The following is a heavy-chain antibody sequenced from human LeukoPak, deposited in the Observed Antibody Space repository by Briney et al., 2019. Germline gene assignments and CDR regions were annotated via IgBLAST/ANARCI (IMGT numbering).Heavy chain of an antibody. D-gene: IGHD6-6*01. Sequence: PAETLSLTCAVYGGSFSGYYWSWIRHPPGKGLEWIGEINHSGSTNYNPSLKSRVTISVDTSKNQFSLKLSSVTAADTAVYYCATQVGAARTYFDYWGQGTLVTVSS. CDR1: GGSFSGYY. CDR2: INHSGST. J-gene: IGHJ4*02. CDR3: ATQVGAARTYFDY. V-gene: IGHV4-34*01.